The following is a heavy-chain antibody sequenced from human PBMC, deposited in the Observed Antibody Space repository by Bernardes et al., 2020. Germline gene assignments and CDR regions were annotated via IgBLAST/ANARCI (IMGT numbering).Heavy chain of an antibody. J-gene: IGHJ5*02. V-gene: IGHV4-34*01. CDR2: INHSGST. CDR1: GGSFSGYY. Sequence: SETLSLTCAVYGGSFSGYYWSWIRQPPGKGLEWIGEINHSGSTNYNPSLKSRVTISVDTSKNQFSLKLSSVTAADTAVYYCARGPTYYDFWSGYWDNWFDPWGQGTLVTVSS. CDR3: ARGPTYYDFWSGYWDNWFDP. D-gene: IGHD3-3*01.